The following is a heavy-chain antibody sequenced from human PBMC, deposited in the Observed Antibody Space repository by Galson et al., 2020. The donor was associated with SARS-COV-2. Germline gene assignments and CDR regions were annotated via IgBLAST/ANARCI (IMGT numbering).Heavy chain of an antibody. V-gene: IGHV3-48*03. CDR3: ARVELGFGDLLNPYFDY. CDR1: GFTFSSYE. J-gene: IGHJ4*02. D-gene: IGHD3-10*01. Sequence: GESLKISCAASGFTFSSYEMNWVRQAPGKGLEWVSYISSSGSTIYYADSVKGRFTISRDNAKNSLYLQMNSLRAEDTAVYYCARVELGFGDLLNPYFDYWGQGTLVTVSS. CDR2: ISSSGSTI.